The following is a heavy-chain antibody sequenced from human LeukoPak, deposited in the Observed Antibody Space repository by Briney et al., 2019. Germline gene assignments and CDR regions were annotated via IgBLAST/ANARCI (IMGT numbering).Heavy chain of an antibody. J-gene: IGHJ4*02. CDR2: ISNNGGSS. Sequence: GGSLRLSCSASGFTFSAYAMYWVRQAPGKGLEYVSGISNNGGSSFYADSVKGRFTISRDNSKNTLYLQMNGLTAEDTAPYYCARRLVTAGITDFFDSWGQGTLVSVSS. V-gene: IGHV3-64*04. CDR3: ARRLVTAGITDFFDS. CDR1: GFTFSAYA. D-gene: IGHD2-2*01.